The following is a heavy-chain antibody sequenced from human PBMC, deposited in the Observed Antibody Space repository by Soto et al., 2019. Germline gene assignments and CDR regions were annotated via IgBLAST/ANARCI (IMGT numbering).Heavy chain of an antibody. D-gene: IGHD2-15*01. Sequence: GGSLRLSCAASGFTFSSYWMHWVRQAPGKGLVWVSRINSDGSSTSYADSVKGRFTISRDNAKNTLYLQMNSLRAEDTAVYYCARVQGYCSGGSCSHYYCYGMDVWGRGTTVTVSS. CDR2: INSDGSST. CDR1: GFTFSSYW. V-gene: IGHV3-74*01. J-gene: IGHJ6*02. CDR3: ARVQGYCSGGSCSHYYCYGMDV.